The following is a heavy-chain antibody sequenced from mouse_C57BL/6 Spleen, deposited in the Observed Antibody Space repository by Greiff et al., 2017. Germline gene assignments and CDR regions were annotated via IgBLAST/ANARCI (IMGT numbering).Heavy chain of an antibody. Sequence: QVQLQQPGAELVKPGASVKMSCKASGYTFTSYWITWVKQRPGQGLEWIGDIYPGSGSTNYNEKFKSKATLTVDTSSSTAYMQLSSLTSEDSAVYYCARYPVRPYAMDYWGQGTTGTVSS. D-gene: IGHD3-2*02. CDR1: GYTFTSYW. V-gene: IGHV1-55*01. J-gene: IGHJ4*01. CDR2: IYPGSGST. CDR3: ARYPVRPYAMDY.